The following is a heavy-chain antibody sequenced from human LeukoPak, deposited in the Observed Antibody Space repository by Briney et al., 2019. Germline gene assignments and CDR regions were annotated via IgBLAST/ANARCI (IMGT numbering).Heavy chain of an antibody. J-gene: IGHJ4*02. CDR1: GFTFSNGW. D-gene: IGHD2-15*01. Sequence: PGGSLRLSCAVSGFTFSNGWMSWVRQAPGKGLEWVGRIKSKRDGGTTDYAAPVNGRFTISRDDSKNTLYLQMNSLKTEDTAVYYCTTRSPARYCSDGACYSSADYWGQGTLVTVSS. V-gene: IGHV3-15*01. CDR2: IKSKRDGGTT. CDR3: TTRSPARYCSDGACYSSADY.